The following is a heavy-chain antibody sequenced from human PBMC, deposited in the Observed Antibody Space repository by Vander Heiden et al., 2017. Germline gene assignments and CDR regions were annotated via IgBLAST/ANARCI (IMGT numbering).Heavy chain of an antibody. CDR2: LNPSGGST. CDR1: GYTFPSSY. CDR3: AREHSGSYPYYFDY. V-gene: IGHV1-46*01. Sequence: QVQLVQSGAEVKKPGASVKVSCKASGYTFPSSYTHWVRQAPGQGLEWMGILNPSGGSTSDAQKFQGRGTMTRDTSTSTVYMELSSLRSEDTAVYYCAREHSGSYPYYFDYWGQGTLVTVSS. J-gene: IGHJ4*02. D-gene: IGHD1-26*01.